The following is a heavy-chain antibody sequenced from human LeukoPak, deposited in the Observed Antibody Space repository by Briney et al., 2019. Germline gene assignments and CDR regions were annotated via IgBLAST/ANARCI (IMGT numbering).Heavy chain of an antibody. J-gene: IGHJ4*02. V-gene: IGHV1-69*06. CDR2: IIPIFGTA. CDR3: ARGTIAVAGYFNY. CDR1: GGTFSSYA. D-gene: IGHD6-19*01. Sequence: SVKVSCKASGGTFSSYAISWVRQAPGQGLEWMGGIIPIFGTANYAQKFQGRVTITADKSTSTAYMELSSLRSEDTAVYYCARGTIAVAGYFNYWGQGTLVTVSS.